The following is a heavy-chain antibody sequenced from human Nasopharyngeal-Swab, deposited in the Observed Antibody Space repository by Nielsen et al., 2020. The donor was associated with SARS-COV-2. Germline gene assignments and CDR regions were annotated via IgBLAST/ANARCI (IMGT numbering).Heavy chain of an antibody. CDR1: GYTFTSYY. D-gene: IGHD6-13*01. V-gene: IGHV1-2*04. CDR3: ARVAVAAAGDYYYYGMDV. J-gene: IGHJ6*02. Sequence: ASVKVSCKASGYTFTSYYMHWVRQAPGQGLEWMGWINPNSGGTNYAQKFQGWVTMTRDTSISTAYMELSRLRSDDTAVYYCARVAVAAAGDYYYYGMDVWGQGTTVTVSS. CDR2: INPNSGGT.